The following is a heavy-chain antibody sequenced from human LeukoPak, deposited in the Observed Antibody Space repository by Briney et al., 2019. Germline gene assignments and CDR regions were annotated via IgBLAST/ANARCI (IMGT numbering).Heavy chain of an antibody. CDR3: ARAQYYLDS. Sequence: GGSLRLSCAASGFXFSDYYMSWIRQAPGKGLEWGSYISSSSSNRNYADSVKGRFTISRDNAKNSLYLQMNSLRAEDTAVYYCARAQYYLDSWGQGTLVTVSS. CDR1: GFXFSDYY. CDR2: ISSSSSNR. V-gene: IGHV3-11*06. J-gene: IGHJ4*02.